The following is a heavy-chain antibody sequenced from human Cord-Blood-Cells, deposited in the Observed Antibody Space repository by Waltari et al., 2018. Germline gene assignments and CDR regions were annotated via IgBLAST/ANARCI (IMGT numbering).Heavy chain of an antibody. V-gene: IGHV2-26*01. CDR1: GFSPSNARMG. D-gene: IGHD6-13*01. CDR2: IFSNDEK. J-gene: IGHJ3*02. CDR3: ARIRRSSSWYKDDAFDI. Sequence: QVTLKESGPVLVKPTETLTLTCTVSGFSPSNARMGVSWIRPPPGKALEWLAHIFSNDEKSYSTSLKSRLTISKDTSKSQVVLTMTNMDPVDTATYYCARIRRSSSWYKDDAFDIWGQGTMVTVSS.